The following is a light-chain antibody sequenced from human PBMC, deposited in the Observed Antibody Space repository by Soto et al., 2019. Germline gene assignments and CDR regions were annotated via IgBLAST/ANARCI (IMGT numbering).Light chain of an antibody. CDR3: QQYGSSPTT. CDR1: QSISSF. V-gene: IGKV3-20*01. CDR2: GAS. J-gene: IGKJ1*01. Sequence: EVVLTQSPATLSLSPGERATLSCRASQSISSFLAWYQQKPGQVPRLLIYGASSRATGIPDRFSGSGSGTDFTLTISRLEPEDFAVYYCQQYGSSPTTFGQGTKVDI.